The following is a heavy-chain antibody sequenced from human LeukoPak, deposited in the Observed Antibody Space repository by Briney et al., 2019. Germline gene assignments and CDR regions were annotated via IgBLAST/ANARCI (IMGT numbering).Heavy chain of an antibody. CDR1: GGSFSGYY. V-gene: IGHV4-34*01. D-gene: IGHD2-2*02. J-gene: IGHJ5*02. CDR3: ASGYCSSTSCYTNWFDP. CDR2: INHSGST. Sequence: SETLSLTCAVYGGSFSGYYWSWIRQPPGKGLEWIGDINHSGSTNYNPSLKSRVTISVDTSKNQFSLKLSSVTAADTAVYYCASGYCSSTSCYTNWFDPWGQGTLVTVSS.